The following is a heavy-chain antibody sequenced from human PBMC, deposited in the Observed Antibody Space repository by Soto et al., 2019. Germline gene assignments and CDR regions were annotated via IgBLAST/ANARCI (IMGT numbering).Heavy chain of an antibody. Sequence: QVQLVQSGAEVKKPGASVKVSCKASGYTFTSYDINWVRQATGQGLEWMGWMNPNSGNTGYAQKFRGRVAMTRNTSVSTAYMELRSLGSEGTAVSYCASERSYGMDVWGQGTTVTVSS. V-gene: IGHV1-8*01. CDR2: MNPNSGNT. D-gene: IGHD1-1*01. J-gene: IGHJ6*02. CDR1: GYTFTSYD. CDR3: ASERSYGMDV.